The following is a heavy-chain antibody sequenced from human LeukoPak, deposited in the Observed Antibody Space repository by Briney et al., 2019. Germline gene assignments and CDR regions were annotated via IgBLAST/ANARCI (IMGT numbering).Heavy chain of an antibody. CDR2: IYSTGRS. D-gene: IGHD5-12*01. V-gene: IGHV4-4*07. J-gene: IGHJ4*02. CDR3: ARDGPRSGYDLGHFDN. CDR1: GGSISNYF. Sequence: SETLSLTCTVSGGSISNYFWSWVRQPAGKGLEWIGRIYSTGRSDYNPSLKSRITMSVDTSKNQFSLKLSSVAAADTAVYYCARDGPRSGYDLGHFDNLGQGTLVTASS.